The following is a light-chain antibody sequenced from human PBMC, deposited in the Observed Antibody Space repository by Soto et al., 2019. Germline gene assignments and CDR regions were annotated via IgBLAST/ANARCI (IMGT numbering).Light chain of an antibody. J-gene: IGKJ1*01. V-gene: IGKV1-5*03. Sequence: DIQMTQSPSTLSASVGDRVTITCRASQSISSWLAWYQQKPGKAPKLLIYKASSLQSGVPSRFIGSGSGTEFTLTIISLQPEDFATYYCQQYDRYSLTFGQGTKVEIK. CDR1: QSISSW. CDR2: KAS. CDR3: QQYDRYSLT.